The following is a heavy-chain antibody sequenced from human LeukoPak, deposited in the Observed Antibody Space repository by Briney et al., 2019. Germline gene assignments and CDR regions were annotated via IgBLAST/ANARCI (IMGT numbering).Heavy chain of an antibody. CDR3: ARGYSSSWHHYYYYMDV. J-gene: IGHJ6*03. V-gene: IGHV3-21*01. D-gene: IGHD6-13*01. CDR2: ISSSSSYI. CDR1: GFTFSSYS. Sequence: GGSLRLSCAASGFTFSSYSMNWVRQAPGKGLEWVSSISSSSSYIYYADSVKGRFTISRDNAKNSLYLQMDSLRAEDTAVYYCARGYSSSWHHYYYYMDVWGKGTTVTVSS.